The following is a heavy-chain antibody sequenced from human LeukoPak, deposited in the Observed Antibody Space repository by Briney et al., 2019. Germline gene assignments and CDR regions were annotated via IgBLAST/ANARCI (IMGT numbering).Heavy chain of an antibody. D-gene: IGHD2-21*01. CDR2: IYIGGST. Sequence: GGSLRLSCAASGFTVSNNYMKWVRQAPGKGLEWVSVIYIGGSTHYAHSVKGRFAISRDNSKNTVYLQMNSLRAEDTAVYYCAREYSGMDVWGQGTTVTVSS. J-gene: IGHJ6*02. CDR3: AREYSGMDV. CDR1: GFTVSNNY. V-gene: IGHV3-53*01.